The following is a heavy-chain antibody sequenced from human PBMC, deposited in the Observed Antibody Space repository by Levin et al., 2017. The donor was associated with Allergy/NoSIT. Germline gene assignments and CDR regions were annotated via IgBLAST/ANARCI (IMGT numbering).Heavy chain of an antibody. J-gene: IGHJ4*02. CDR1: GYTFTSHY. V-gene: IGHV1-46*01. CDR3: AKHEVLYGDYPV. CDR2: INPGGGSP. Sequence: VASVKVSCKASGYTFTSHYIHWVRQAPGQGLEWMGIINPGGGSPSYAQKFQGRVTMTRDTSTSTVYMELSSLRTEDTAVYYCAKHEVLYGDYPVWGQGTLVTVSS. D-gene: IGHD4-17*01.